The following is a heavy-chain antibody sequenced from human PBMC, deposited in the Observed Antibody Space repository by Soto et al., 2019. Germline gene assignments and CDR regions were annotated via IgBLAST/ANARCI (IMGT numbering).Heavy chain of an antibody. Sequence: QVQLQESGPGLVKPSGTLSLTCAVSGDSISNSIWWSWVRQPPGKGLEWIGEIYDSGSTNYDPSLRSRVTISVDKSKNQCSLKLSSVTAADTAVYYCATSPGSVAGDYWGQGTLVTVSS. J-gene: IGHJ4*02. CDR1: GDSISNSIW. V-gene: IGHV4-4*02. CDR2: IYDSGST. D-gene: IGHD6-13*01. CDR3: ATSPGSVAGDY.